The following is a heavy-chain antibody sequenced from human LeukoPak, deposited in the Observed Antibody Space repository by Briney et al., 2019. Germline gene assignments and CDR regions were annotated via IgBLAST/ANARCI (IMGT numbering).Heavy chain of an antibody. CDR3: ARLPVTFLRHCYMDV. J-gene: IGHJ6*03. D-gene: IGHD4-17*01. CDR2: IYYTGTT. CDR1: DYSISSGYY. Sequence: PSETLSLTCTVSDYSISSGYYWGSIRQPPGKGLEWIGSIYYTGTTYYNPSLKSRVTMSVDTSKNQFSLKLSSVTAADTAIYYCARLPVTFLRHCYMDVWGKGTTVAVSS. V-gene: IGHV4-38-2*02.